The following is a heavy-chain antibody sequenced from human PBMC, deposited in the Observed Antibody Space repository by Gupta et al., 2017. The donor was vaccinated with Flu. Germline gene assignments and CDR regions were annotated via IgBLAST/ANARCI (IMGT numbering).Heavy chain of an antibody. V-gene: IGHV1-46*01. CDR1: GYTFTNYY. D-gene: IGHD3-10*01. J-gene: IGHJ6*02. CDR3: ARDARASGRGGGMDV. CDR2: INPSGGST. Sequence: QVQLVQSGAEVKKPGASVKVSCQSSGYTFTNYYIHWVRQAPGQGLEWMGMINPSGGSTDYAQKFQGRVTMTRDTSTTTVYMELSSLRSEDTAMYYCARDARASGRGGGMDVWGQGTTVTVSS.